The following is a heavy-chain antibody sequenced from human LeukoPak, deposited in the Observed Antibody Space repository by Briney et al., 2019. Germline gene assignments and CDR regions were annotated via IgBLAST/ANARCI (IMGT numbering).Heavy chain of an antibody. J-gene: IGHJ4*02. CDR3: ARDQTGTTSGYFDY. CDR2: IKQDGSEK. V-gene: IGHV3-7*01. Sequence: GGSLRLSCAASGFTFSSYAMSWVRQAPGKGLEWVANIKQDGSEKYYVDSVKGRFTISRDNAKNSLYLQMNSLRAEDTAVYYCARDQTGTTSGYFDYWGQGTLVTVSS. D-gene: IGHD1-1*01. CDR1: GFTFSSYA.